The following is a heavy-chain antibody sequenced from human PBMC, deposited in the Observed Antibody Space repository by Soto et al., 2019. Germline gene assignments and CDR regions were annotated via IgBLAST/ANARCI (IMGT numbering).Heavy chain of an antibody. V-gene: IGHV3-13*01. CDR2: IGAADDT. CDR3: AREQQLGGWDALDI. J-gene: IGHJ3*02. Sequence: EGQLVESGGGLVQPGGSLRLSCAASGFTFSYYDFHWVRQATGKGLEWVSAIGAADDTYYPDSVKGRFTISRDIAKNALYPQMNSLTAEDTAVYYCAREQQLGGWDALDIWGRGTVVTVSS. CDR1: GFTFSYYD. D-gene: IGHD2-15*01.